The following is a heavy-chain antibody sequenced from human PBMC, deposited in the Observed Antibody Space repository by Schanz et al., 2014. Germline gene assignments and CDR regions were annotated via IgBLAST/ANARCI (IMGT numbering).Heavy chain of an antibody. D-gene: IGHD3-3*01. J-gene: IGHJ3*01. V-gene: IGHV3-11*01. CDR2: MSHSGGVI. CDR3: AREQTMFGVTYTDAYDV. CDR1: GFSFSDSF. Sequence: QMQLVESGGGLVKPGGSLRLSCVASGFSFSDSFMSWIRQTPEKGLEWIAFMSHSGGVIYYAESVRGRFFISRDNAKNSLYLQMKSLRVDDTAVYYCAREQTMFGVTYTDAYDVWGRGTRVTVSS.